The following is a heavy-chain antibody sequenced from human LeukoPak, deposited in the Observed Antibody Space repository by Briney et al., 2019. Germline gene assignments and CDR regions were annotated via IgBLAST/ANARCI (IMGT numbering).Heavy chain of an antibody. Sequence: GGSLRLSCAASGFTFSSYGMHWVRQAPGKGLEWVAVIWYDGSNKYYADSVKGRFTISRDNAKNSLYLQMNSLRAEDTAVYYCAREPGYYDRAPGAFDIWGQGTMVTVSS. CDR2: IWYDGSNK. CDR1: GFTFSSYG. D-gene: IGHD3-22*01. J-gene: IGHJ3*02. V-gene: IGHV3-33*01. CDR3: AREPGYYDRAPGAFDI.